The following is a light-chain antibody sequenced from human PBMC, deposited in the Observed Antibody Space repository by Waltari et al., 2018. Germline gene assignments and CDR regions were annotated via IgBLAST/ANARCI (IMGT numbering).Light chain of an antibody. Sequence: QSALTQPASVSGSPGQSITVSCTGTSSDVGSYNLVSWYQHHPPKAPKLMIYEVSKRPSGVSNRFSGSKSGNTASLTISGLQPEDEADYYCCSYAGGNTYVFGSGTKVTVL. J-gene: IGLJ1*01. CDR2: EVS. V-gene: IGLV2-23*02. CDR1: SSDVGSYNL. CDR3: CSYAGGNTYV.